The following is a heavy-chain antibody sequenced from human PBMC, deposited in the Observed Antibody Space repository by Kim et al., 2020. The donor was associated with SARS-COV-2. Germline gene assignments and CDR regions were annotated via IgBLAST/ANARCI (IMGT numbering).Heavy chain of an antibody. Sequence: ASVKVSCKASGYTFTSYGISWVRQAPGQGLEWMGWISAYNGNTNYAQKLQGRVTMTTDTSTSTAYMELRSLRSDDTAVYYCASFTEVWFGSSGWYGNWGQGTLVTVSS. CDR3: ASFTEVWFGSSGWYGN. CDR1: GYTFTSYG. CDR2: ISAYNGNT. J-gene: IGHJ4*02. V-gene: IGHV1-18*01. D-gene: IGHD6-19*01.